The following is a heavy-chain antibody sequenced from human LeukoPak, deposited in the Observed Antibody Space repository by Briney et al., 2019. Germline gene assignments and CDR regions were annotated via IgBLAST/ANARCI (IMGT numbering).Heavy chain of an antibody. CDR2: ISSGSRYI. V-gene: IGHV3-21*01. J-gene: IGHJ4*02. Sequence: GGSLRLSCAASGFTFSTYSMNWVRQAPGKGLEWVSSISSGSRYIYYADSVKGRFTISRDNAKNSLYLQMNSLRAEDTAVYYCARSYYYDSSGYRYFDYWGQGTLVTVSS. CDR1: GFTFSTYS. D-gene: IGHD3-22*01. CDR3: ARSYYYDSSGYRYFDY.